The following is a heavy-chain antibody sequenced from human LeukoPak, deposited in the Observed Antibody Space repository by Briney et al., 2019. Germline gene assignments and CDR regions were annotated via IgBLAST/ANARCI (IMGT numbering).Heavy chain of an antibody. D-gene: IGHD6-13*01. CDR1: GFMFADHG. CDR3: AKDLYSSSWYFHDAFDI. Sequence: GESLRLSCAASGFMFADHGMTWVRQVPGKGLEWVSGINWNGGSTGYVDSVKGRFTISRDNSKNTLYLQMNSLRAEDTAVYYCAKDLYSSSWYFHDAFDIWGQGTMVTVSS. J-gene: IGHJ3*02. V-gene: IGHV3-20*04. CDR2: INWNGGST.